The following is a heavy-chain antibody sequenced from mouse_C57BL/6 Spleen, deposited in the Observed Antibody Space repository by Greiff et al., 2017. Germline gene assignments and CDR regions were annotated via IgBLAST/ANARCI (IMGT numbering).Heavy chain of an antibody. J-gene: IGHJ2*01. D-gene: IGHD2-4*01. CDR2: ISSGGDYI. Sequence: EVQLQESGEGLVKPGGSLKLSCAASGFTFSSYAMSWVRQTPEKRLEWVAYISSGGDYIYYADTVKGRFTISRDNARNTLYLQMSSLKSEDTAMYYCTRDRDPYDYFSNWVFDYWGQGTTLTVSS. V-gene: IGHV5-9-1*02. CDR3: TRDRDPYDYFSNWVFDY. CDR1: GFTFSSYA.